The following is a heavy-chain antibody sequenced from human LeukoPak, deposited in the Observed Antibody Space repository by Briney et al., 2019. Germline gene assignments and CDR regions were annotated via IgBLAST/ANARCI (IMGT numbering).Heavy chain of an antibody. V-gene: IGHV4-59*01. CDR1: GGSISSYY. Sequence: SETLSLTCTVSGGSISSYYWSWIRQPPGKGLEWIGYIYYSGSTNYNPSLKSRVTISVDTSKNQFSLKLSSVTAADTAVYYCAGDPMVRGVTANEYWGQGTLVTVSS. D-gene: IGHD3-10*01. CDR2: IYYSGST. CDR3: AGDPMVRGVTANEY. J-gene: IGHJ4*02.